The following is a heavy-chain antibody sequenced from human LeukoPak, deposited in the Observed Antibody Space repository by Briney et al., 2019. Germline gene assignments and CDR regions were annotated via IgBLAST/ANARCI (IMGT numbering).Heavy chain of an antibody. CDR3: AREAFEDKAMVWAFDI. J-gene: IGHJ3*02. V-gene: IGHV4-59*01. CDR1: GGSISSYY. Sequence: SETLSLTCTVSGGSISSYYWSWIRQPPGKGLEWIGYIFYSGSTNYNPSLKSRVTISVDTSKYQFSLKLSSVTAADTAVYYCAREAFEDKAMVWAFDIWGQGTMVTVSS. D-gene: IGHD5-18*01. CDR2: IFYSGST.